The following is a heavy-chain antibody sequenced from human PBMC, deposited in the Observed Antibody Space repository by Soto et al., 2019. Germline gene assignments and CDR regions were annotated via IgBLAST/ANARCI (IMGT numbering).Heavy chain of an antibody. D-gene: IGHD2-2*01. CDR2: ISSSSLYT. J-gene: IGHJ4*02. CDR3: ARGYCSSTSCFATPDY. V-gene: IGHV3-11*05. Sequence: QVHLVESGGGLVKPGGSLRLSCAASGFTFSDYYMSWIRQAPGKGLEWVSYISSSSLYTNYADSVKGRFTISRDNAKNSLYLKMNSLRAEDTAVYYCARGYCSSTSCFATPDYWGQGTPVTVSS. CDR1: GFTFSDYY.